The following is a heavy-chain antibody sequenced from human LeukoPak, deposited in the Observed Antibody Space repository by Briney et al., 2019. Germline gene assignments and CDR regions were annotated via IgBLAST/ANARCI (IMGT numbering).Heavy chain of an antibody. CDR3: AKAHLYCSGGSCYSGSAYYYGMDV. J-gene: IGHJ6*02. CDR1: GFIFSNYA. Sequence: GGSLRLSCAASGFIFSNYAMSWVRQAPGKGLEWVSAISGSGGSTYYADSVKGRFTISRDNSKNTLYLQMNSLRAEDTAVYYCAKAHLYCSGGSCYSGSAYYYGMDVWGQGTTVTVSS. CDR2: ISGSGGST. V-gene: IGHV3-23*01. D-gene: IGHD2-15*01.